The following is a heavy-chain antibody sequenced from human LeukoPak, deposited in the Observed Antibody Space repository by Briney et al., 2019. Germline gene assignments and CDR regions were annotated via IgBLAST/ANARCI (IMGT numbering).Heavy chain of an antibody. V-gene: IGHV3-30*02. D-gene: IGHD2-15*01. J-gene: IGHJ4*02. CDR3: AKEPGYCSGGSCYHADRRDFDY. Sequence: AWSLRLSCASSGLTFSSYGMHWVRQAPGKGLEQVALIRYDGINKYYADSVKGRFTISRDNSKNTLYLQMNSLRAEDTAVYYCAKEPGYCSGGSCYHADRRDFDYWGQGTLVTVSS. CDR1: GLTFSSYG. CDR2: IRYDGINK.